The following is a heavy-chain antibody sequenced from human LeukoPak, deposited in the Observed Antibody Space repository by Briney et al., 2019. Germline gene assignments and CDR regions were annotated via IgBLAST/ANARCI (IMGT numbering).Heavy chain of an antibody. J-gene: IGHJ4*02. V-gene: IGHV4-4*02. CDR2: IYHSGST. CDR1: GGSISSSNW. D-gene: IGHD2-2*01. CDR3: ARFVPATALYFDY. Sequence: KTSEILSLTCAVSGGSISSSNWWSWVRQPPGKGLEWIGEIYHSGSTNYNPSLKSRVTISVDKSKNQFSLKLSSVTAADTAVYYCARFVPATALYFDYWGQGTLVTVSS.